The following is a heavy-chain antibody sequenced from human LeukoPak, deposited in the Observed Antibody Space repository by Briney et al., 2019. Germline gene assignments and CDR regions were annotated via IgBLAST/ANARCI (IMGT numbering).Heavy chain of an antibody. Sequence: GGTLRLSCAASGFTFSSYGMSWVRQAPGKGLEWVSAISGSGGSTYYADSVKGRFTISRDNSKNTLYLQMNSLRAEDTAVYYCAKDSGKLLWFGEFYFDYWGQGTLVTVSS. D-gene: IGHD3-10*01. CDR2: ISGSGGST. V-gene: IGHV3-23*01. J-gene: IGHJ4*02. CDR1: GFTFSSYG. CDR3: AKDSGKLLWFGEFYFDY.